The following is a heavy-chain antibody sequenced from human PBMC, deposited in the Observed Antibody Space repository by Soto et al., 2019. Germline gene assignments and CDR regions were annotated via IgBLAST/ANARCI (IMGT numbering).Heavy chain of an antibody. CDR2: INHSGST. CDR3: AKAMSSGWYSVPKY. D-gene: IGHD6-19*01. CDR1: GGSFSGYY. V-gene: IGHV4-34*01. J-gene: IGHJ4*02. Sequence: SETLSLTCAVYGGSFSGYYWSWIRQPPGKGLEWIGEINHSGSTNYNPSLKSRVTISVDTSKNQFSLKLSSVTAADTAVYYCAKAMSSGWYSVPKYWGQGTLVTVSS.